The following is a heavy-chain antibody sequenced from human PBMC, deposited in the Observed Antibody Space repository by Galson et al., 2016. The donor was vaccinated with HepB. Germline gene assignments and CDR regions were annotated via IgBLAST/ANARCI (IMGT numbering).Heavy chain of an antibody. D-gene: IGHD4-11*01. Sequence: SLRLSCAASGFTFSSYAMSWVRQAPGKGLEWVSSISGDGAPYYVDSMKGRFTISRDNSKDTLYLQMISLRAEDTAVYYCAKDLGDRLVTVYYYMDAWGKGPTVTVSS. CDR1: GFTFSSYA. CDR3: AKDLGDRLVTVYYYMDA. J-gene: IGHJ6*03. V-gene: IGHV3-23*01. CDR2: ISGDGAP.